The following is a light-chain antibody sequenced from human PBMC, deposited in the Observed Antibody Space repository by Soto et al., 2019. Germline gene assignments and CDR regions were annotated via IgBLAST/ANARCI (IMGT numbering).Light chain of an antibody. CDR1: SSDVGAYDY. Sequence: QSVLTQPPSASGSPGQSVTISCTGTSSDVGAYDYVSWYQQHPGKAPKLMIYEINKRPSGVPDRFSGSKSGNTASLTVSGLQAEDEADNYCSSFAGSNNSPYVFGTGTKLTVL. CDR2: EIN. V-gene: IGLV2-8*01. J-gene: IGLJ1*01. CDR3: SSFAGSNNSPYV.